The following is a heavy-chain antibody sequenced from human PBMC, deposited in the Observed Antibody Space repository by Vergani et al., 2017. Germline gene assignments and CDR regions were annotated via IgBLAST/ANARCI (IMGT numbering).Heavy chain of an antibody. D-gene: IGHD6-13*01. CDR1: GSSITNYW. CDR2: IYPGDSDT. V-gene: IGHV5-51*03. Sequence: EVPLVQSGAEVKKPGESLKISCQGSGSSITNYWIAWVRQRPGKGLEWMGIIYPGDSDTRYSPSFQGQVTISADKSISTAYLQWSSLKASDTAMYYCARLTYSSSWYYYYGMDVWGQGTTVTVSS. CDR3: ARLTYSSSWYYYYGMDV. J-gene: IGHJ6*02.